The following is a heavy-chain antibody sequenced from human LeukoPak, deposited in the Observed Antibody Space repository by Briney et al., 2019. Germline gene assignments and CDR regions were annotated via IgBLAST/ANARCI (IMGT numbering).Heavy chain of an antibody. J-gene: IGHJ3*02. CDR1: GYTFTSYG. CDR3: ARVWQQLGIDAFDI. Sequence: ASVKVSCKASGYTFTSYGISWVRQAPGQGLEWMGWISAYNGNTNYAQKLQGRVTMTTDTSTSTAYTELRSLRSDDTAVYYCARVWQQLGIDAFDIWGQGTMVTVSS. V-gene: IGHV1-18*01. CDR2: ISAYNGNT. D-gene: IGHD6-13*01.